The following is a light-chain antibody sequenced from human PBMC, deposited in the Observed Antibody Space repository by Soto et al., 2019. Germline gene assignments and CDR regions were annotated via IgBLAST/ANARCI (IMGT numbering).Light chain of an antibody. J-gene: IGLJ2*01. CDR2: DVS. CDR1: SSDVGGYNY. Sequence: QPASVSGSPGQSITISCTGTSSDVGGYNYVSWYQQHPGKAPKLMIYDVSNRPSGVSNRFSGSKSGNTASLTISGLQAEDEADYYCSSYTSSSTFFGGGTKLTVL. V-gene: IGLV2-14*01. CDR3: SSYTSSSTF.